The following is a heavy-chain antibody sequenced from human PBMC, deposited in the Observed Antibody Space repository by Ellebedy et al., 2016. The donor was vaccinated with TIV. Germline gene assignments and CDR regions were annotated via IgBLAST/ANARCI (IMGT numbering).Heavy chain of an antibody. D-gene: IGHD6-6*01. CDR3: ARDASTSSTAGDAFDI. CDR1: GYSFFNYN. CDR2: INPSGGST. V-gene: IGHV1-46*03. J-gene: IGHJ3*02. Sequence: ASVKVSXXASGYSFFNYNMHWVRQAPGQGLEWMGIINPSGGSTSYSQKFQGRVTMTRDTSTSTVYMDLSSLRYEDTAVYYCARDASTSSTAGDAFDIWGQGTMVTVSS.